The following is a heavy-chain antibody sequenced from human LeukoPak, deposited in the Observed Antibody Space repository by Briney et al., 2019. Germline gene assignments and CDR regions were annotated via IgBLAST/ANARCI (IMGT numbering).Heavy chain of an antibody. J-gene: IGHJ4*02. V-gene: IGHV3-48*04. CDR2: ISSSGSTI. Sequence: GGSLRLSCTASEFTFSIYWMSWVRQAPGKGLEWVSYISSSGSTIYYADSVKGRFTISRDNAKNSLYLQMNSLRAEDTAVYYCARREGGFYSWGIAYWGQGTLVTVSS. CDR3: ARREGGFYSWGIAY. CDR1: EFTFSIYW. D-gene: IGHD1-26*01.